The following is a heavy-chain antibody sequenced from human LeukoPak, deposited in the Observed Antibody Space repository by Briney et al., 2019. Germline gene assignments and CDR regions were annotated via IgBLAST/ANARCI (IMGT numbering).Heavy chain of an antibody. D-gene: IGHD4-11*01. Sequence: LPGGSRRLSCAASGFTFSSYAMSWVRQAPGKGLEWVSAISGSGGSTYYADSVKGRFTISRDNSKNTLYLQMNSLRAEDTAVYYCAKWGTVTTSEFDYWGQGTLVTVSS. V-gene: IGHV3-23*01. CDR1: GFTFSSYA. CDR3: AKWGTVTTSEFDY. J-gene: IGHJ4*02. CDR2: ISGSGGST.